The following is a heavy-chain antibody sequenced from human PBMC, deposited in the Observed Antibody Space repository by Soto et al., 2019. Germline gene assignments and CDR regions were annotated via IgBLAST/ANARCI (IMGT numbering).Heavy chain of an antibody. CDR2: INPSGGST. D-gene: IGHD3-3*01. V-gene: IGHV1-46*01. J-gene: IGHJ6*02. Sequence: ASVKVSCTASGYTFTIYYMHLVRQAPGQGLEWVGIINPSGGSTSYAQKFQGRVTMTRDTSTSTVYMELSSLRSEDTAVYYCARADVASYDFWSGYHYGMDVWGQGTTVTVSS. CDR1: GYTFTIYY. CDR3: ARADVASYDFWSGYHYGMDV.